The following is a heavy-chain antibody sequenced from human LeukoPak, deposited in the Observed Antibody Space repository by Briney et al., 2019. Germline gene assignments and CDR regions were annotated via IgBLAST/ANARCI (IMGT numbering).Heavy chain of an antibody. V-gene: IGHV1-2*06. D-gene: IGHD3-10*01. Sequence: ASVKVSCKASGYTFTGYYMHWVRQAPGQGLEWMGRINPNSGGTNYAQKFQGRVTMTRDTSISTAYMELSRLGSDDTAVYYCARDPQTLYNWFDPWGQGTLVTVSS. CDR3: ARDPQTLYNWFDP. J-gene: IGHJ5*02. CDR2: INPNSGGT. CDR1: GYTFTGYY.